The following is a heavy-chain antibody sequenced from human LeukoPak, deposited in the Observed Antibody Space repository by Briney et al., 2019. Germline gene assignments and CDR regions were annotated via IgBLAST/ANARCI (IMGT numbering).Heavy chain of an antibody. CDR2: VNGDGSST. CDR3: ARVGIAAADFDY. V-gene: IGHV3-74*01. Sequence: TGGSLRLSCAASGCTFSSYWKHWGRQAPGKGLVWVSSVNGDGSSTNYAASVKGRFTISRDNAKNTMYLQTNSLRAEDTAVYYCARVGIAAADFDYSGQGILVTVSS. D-gene: IGHD6-13*01. CDR1: GCTFSSYW. J-gene: IGHJ4*02.